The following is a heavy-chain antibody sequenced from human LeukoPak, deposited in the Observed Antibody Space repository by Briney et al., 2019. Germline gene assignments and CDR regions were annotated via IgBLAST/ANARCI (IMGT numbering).Heavy chain of an antibody. Sequence: SETLSLTCTVSGGSISSSSYYWGWIRQPPGKGLEGIGSMYYSGSTYQNPSLKSRVTISVDTSKNQFSLKLSSVTAADTAVYYCARGSSSGWYYSDYWGQGTLVTVSS. CDR2: MYYSGST. V-gene: IGHV4-39*01. CDR3: ARGSSSGWYYSDY. D-gene: IGHD6-19*01. CDR1: GGSISSSSYY. J-gene: IGHJ4*02.